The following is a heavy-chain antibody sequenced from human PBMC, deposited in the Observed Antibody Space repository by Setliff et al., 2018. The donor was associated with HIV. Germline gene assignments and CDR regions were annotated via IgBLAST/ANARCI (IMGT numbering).Heavy chain of an antibody. Sequence: SVKVSCKASGGTFSSYAISWVRQAPGQGLEWMGGIIPILGIANYAQKFQGRVILTADESTSTLYMELTSLTFEDTAVYYCAKEVGGSYALGSKVLDSWGQGTLVTVSS. D-gene: IGHD3-16*01. CDR3: AKEVGGSYALGSKVLDS. J-gene: IGHJ4*02. CDR1: GGTFSSYA. CDR2: IIPILGIA. V-gene: IGHV1-69*10.